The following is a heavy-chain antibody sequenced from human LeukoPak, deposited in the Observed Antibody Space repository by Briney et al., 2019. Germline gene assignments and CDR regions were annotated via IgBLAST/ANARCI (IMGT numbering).Heavy chain of an antibody. CDR3: VRTPPNWGFDY. CDR2: MSPNSGDT. Sequence: ASVKVSCKASGYTFTSHDINWVRQATGQGPEWMGWMSPNSGDTGYAQKFQGRVTMTSDSSISTAYMELSSLRSEDTAIYYCVRTPPNWGFDYWGQGTLVTVSS. V-gene: IGHV1-8*01. CDR1: GYTFTSHD. J-gene: IGHJ4*02. D-gene: IGHD7-27*01.